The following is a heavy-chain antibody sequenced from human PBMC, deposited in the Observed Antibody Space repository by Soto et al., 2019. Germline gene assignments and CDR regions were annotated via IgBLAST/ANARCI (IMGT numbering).Heavy chain of an antibody. CDR1: GGTFSSYA. CDR3: AGDLVCCSGGRDFGY. J-gene: IGHJ4*02. CDR2: IIPIFGTA. Sequence: QVQLVQSGAEVKKPGSSVKVSCNAYGGTFSSYAISWVRQAPGQGLEWMVGIIPIFGTANYAQKFQGRVTITADEYPSTAYMELSSVRSEDKAVYYGAGDLVCCSGGRDFGYWGQGTLGTVSS. D-gene: IGHD2-15*01. V-gene: IGHV1-69*01.